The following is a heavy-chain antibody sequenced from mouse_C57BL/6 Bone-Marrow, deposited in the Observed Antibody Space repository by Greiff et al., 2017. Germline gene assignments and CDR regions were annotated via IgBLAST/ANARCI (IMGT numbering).Heavy chain of an antibody. J-gene: IGHJ3*01. D-gene: IGHD2-2*01. V-gene: IGHV5-4*01. CDR1: GFTFSSYA. Sequence: EVQGVESGGGLVKPGGSLKLSCAASGFTFSSYAMSWVRQTPEKRLEWVATISDGGSYTYYPDNVKGRFTISRDNAKNNLYLQMSHLKSEDTAMYYCAREGGYHFAYWGQGTLVTVSA. CDR3: AREGGYHFAY. CDR2: ISDGGSYT.